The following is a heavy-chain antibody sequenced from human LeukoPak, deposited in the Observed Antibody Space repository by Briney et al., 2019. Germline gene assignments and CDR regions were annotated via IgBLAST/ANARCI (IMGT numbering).Heavy chain of an antibody. Sequence: KPSETLSLTCTVSGGSISSYYWSWIRQPPGKGLEWIGYIYYSGSTNYNPSLKSRVTISVDTSKNQFSLKLSSVTAADTAVYYCARTLIVATITDAFDIWGQGTMVTVSS. CDR1: GGSISSYY. CDR3: ARTLIVATITDAFDI. V-gene: IGHV4-59*08. CDR2: IYYSGST. J-gene: IGHJ3*02. D-gene: IGHD5-12*01.